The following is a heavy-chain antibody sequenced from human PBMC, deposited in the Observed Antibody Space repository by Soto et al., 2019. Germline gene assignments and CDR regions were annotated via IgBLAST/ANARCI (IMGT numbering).Heavy chain of an antibody. CDR3: AREYSTSSWGRYFDY. J-gene: IGHJ4*02. D-gene: IGHD2-8*01. V-gene: IGHV3-74*01. Sequence: EVQLVESGGGLVQPGGSLRLSCAASGFTYTIYWMHWVRQGPGKGLEWVSGINDDGSTTTYADPVKGRFTISRDNAKNTLYLQMNSLRAEDTAVYYCAREYSTSSWGRYFDYWGQGTLVTVSS. CDR1: GFTYTIYW. CDR2: INDDGSTT.